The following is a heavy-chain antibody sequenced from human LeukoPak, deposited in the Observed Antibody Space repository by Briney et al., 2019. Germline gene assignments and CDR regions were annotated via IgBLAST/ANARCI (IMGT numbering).Heavy chain of an antibody. V-gene: IGHV4-59*01. CDR1: GGSISSYY. CDR3: ARGGSYWGYVFDY. CDR2: IYYSGST. Sequence: SETLSLTCTVSGGSISSYYWSWIRRPPGKGLEWIGYIYYSGSTNYNPSLKSRVTISVDTSKNQFSLKLSSVTAADTAVYYCARGGSYWGYVFDYWGQGTLVTVSS. D-gene: IGHD1-26*01. J-gene: IGHJ4*02.